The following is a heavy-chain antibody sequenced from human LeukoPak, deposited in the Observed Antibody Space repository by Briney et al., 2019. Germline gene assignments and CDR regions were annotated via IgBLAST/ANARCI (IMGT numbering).Heavy chain of an antibody. D-gene: IGHD3-9*01. CDR1: GDSISSGGYY. Sequence: SETLSLTCTVSGDSISSGGYYWSWIRQHPGKGLEWIGYIYYSGSTYYNPSLKSRVTISVDTSKNQFSLKLSSVTAADTAVYDCARDRDILTGYYDYWGQGTLVTVSS. CDR3: ARDRDILTGYYDY. V-gene: IGHV4-31*03. J-gene: IGHJ4*02. CDR2: IYYSGST.